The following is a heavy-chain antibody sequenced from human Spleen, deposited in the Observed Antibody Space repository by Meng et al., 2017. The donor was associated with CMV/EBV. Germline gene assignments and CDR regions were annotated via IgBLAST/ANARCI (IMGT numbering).Heavy chain of an antibody. V-gene: IGHV3-23*01. CDR3: SKVVEPAANYPYHYGLDV. J-gene: IGHJ6*02. D-gene: IGHD2-2*01. Sequence: GESLKISCAASGFTFSSYWMSWVRQAPGKGLEWVSSISALGGSTYYADPVKGRFTISRDNSRNTLYLQMNSLRAEDTAVYYCSKVVEPAANYPYHYGLDVWGQGTTVTVSS. CDR1: GFTFSSYW. CDR2: ISALGGST.